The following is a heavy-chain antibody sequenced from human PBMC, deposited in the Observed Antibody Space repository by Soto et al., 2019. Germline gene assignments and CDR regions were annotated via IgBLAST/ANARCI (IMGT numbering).Heavy chain of an antibody. V-gene: IGHV3-30*18. Sequence: GGSLRLSCAASGFTFSSYGMHWVRQAPGKGLEWVAVISYDGSNKYYADSVKGRFTISRDNSKNTLYLQMNSLRAEDTAVYYCAKDFRGGDFSAWYPGGMDIWGQGITVTVSS. CDR1: GFTFSSYG. CDR3: AKDFRGGDFSAWYPGGMDI. J-gene: IGHJ6*02. CDR2: ISYDGSNK. D-gene: IGHD2-21*01.